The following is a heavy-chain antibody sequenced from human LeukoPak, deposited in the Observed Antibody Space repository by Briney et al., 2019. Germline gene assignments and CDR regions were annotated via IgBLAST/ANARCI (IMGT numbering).Heavy chain of an antibody. CDR1: GDSVSSDSAA. Sequence: SQTLSLTCALSGDSVSSDSAAWNWIRQSPSRGLEWLGRTYYSSKWYKDYAVSVKSRITLNPDTSKNQFSLQLNSVTPEDTAVYYCARDRGSGSYYPRWFDPWGQGTLVTVSS. CDR3: ARDRGSGSYYPRWFDP. D-gene: IGHD3-10*01. CDR2: TYYSSKWYK. J-gene: IGHJ5*02. V-gene: IGHV6-1*01.